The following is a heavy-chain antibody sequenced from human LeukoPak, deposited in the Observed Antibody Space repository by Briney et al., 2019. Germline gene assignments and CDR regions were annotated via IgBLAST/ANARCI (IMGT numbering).Heavy chain of an antibody. Sequence: GESLKISCKGSGYSFTSYWIGWVRQMPGKGLEWMGIIYPGDSDTRYSPSFQGQVTISADESISTAYLQWSSLKASDTAMYYCARRAYCGGTRCYYFDYWGQGTLVTVSS. J-gene: IGHJ4*02. V-gene: IGHV5-51*01. D-gene: IGHD2-2*01. CDR3: ARRAYCGGTRCYYFDY. CDR1: GYSFTSYW. CDR2: IYPGDSDT.